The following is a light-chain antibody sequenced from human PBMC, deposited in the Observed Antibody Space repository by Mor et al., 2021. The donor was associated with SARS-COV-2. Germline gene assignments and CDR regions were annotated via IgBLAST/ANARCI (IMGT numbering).Light chain of an antibody. V-gene: IGKV3-15*01. CDR2: GAS. CDR3: QQYNNWPPYT. Sequence: LSCRASQSVSSNLAWYQQKPGQAPRLLIYGASTRATGIPARFSGSGSGTEFTLTISSLQSEDFAVYYCQQYNNWPPYTFG. J-gene: IGKJ2*01. CDR1: QSVSSN.